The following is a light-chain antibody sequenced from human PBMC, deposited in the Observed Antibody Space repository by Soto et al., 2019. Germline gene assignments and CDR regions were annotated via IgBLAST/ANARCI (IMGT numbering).Light chain of an antibody. Sequence: DIQMTQSPSSVSASVGDRVTITCWASQGINNWLAWYQQKPGKAPKLLIYTTSSLQSGVPSRFIRSESGTDFTLTISCLQPEDSATYYCQQANSFPLTFGGGTKVEIK. J-gene: IGKJ4*01. CDR3: QQANSFPLT. CDR2: TTS. CDR1: QGINNW. V-gene: IGKV1D-12*01.